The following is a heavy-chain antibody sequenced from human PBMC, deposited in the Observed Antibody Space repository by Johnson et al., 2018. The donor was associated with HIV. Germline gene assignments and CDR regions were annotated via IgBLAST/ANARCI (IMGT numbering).Heavy chain of an antibody. J-gene: IGHJ3*02. D-gene: IGHD3-22*01. Sequence: VQLVESGGGVVQPGRSLRLSCAASRLTLSDSYMSWIRQAPGKGLEWVSVIYSGGSTYYADSVKGRFTISRDNSKNTLYLQMNSLRPEDTAVYYCARDYYDSSAYYYQDVESAFDIWGQGTMVTVSS. V-gene: IGHV3-66*01. CDR1: RLTLSDSY. CDR2: IYSGGST. CDR3: ARDYYDSSAYYYQDVESAFDI.